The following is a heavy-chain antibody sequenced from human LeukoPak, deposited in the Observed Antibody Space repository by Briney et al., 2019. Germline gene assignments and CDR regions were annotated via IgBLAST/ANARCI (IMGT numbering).Heavy chain of an antibody. J-gene: IGHJ3*02. CDR2: INPRGDST. D-gene: IGHD3-10*01. CDR3: ARSVLYDITMVRGPLRDYAFDI. V-gene: IGHV1-46*01. Sequence: ASVKVSCKASGFPFTSYFLHWVRQAPGQGLEWMGVINPRGDSTNYAQKFQGRVTMTRDTSISTAYMELSRLRSDDTAVYYCARSVLYDITMVRGPLRDYAFDIWGQGTMVTVSS. CDR1: GFPFTSYF.